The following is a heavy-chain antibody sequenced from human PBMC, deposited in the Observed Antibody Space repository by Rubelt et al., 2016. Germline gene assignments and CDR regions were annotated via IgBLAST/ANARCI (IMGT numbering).Heavy chain of an antibody. Sequence: DGSNKYYADSVKGRFTISRDNSKNTLYLQMNSLRAEDTAVYYCARATTKLNGFSPADYWGQGTLVTVSS. J-gene: IGHJ4*02. CDR3: ARATTKLNGFSPADY. V-gene: IGHV3-30*01. D-gene: IGHD1-1*01. CDR2: DGSNK.